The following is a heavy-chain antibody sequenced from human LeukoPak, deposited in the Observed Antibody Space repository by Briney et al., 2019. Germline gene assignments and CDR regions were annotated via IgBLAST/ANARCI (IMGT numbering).Heavy chain of an antibody. CDR3: ARAESQLQQPPFAPIYYHYMDV. V-gene: IGHV4-59*01. CDR1: GGSISSYY. D-gene: IGHD6-13*01. Sequence: SETLSLTCTVSGGSISSYYWSWIRQPPGKGLEWIGYIYYSGSTNYNPSLKSRVTISVDTSKNQFSLKLSSVTAADTAVYYCARAESQLQQPPFAPIYYHYMDVWGKGTTVTVSS. CDR2: IYYSGST. J-gene: IGHJ6*03.